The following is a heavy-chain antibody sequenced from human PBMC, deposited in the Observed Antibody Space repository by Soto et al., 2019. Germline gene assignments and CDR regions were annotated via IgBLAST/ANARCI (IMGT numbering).Heavy chain of an antibody. CDR2: ISGSGGST. CDR1: GFTFSSYA. CDR3: AKEETWGIAAHVDY. V-gene: IGHV3-23*01. Sequence: EVQLLESGGGLVQPGGSLRLSCAASGFTFSSYAMSWVRQAPGKGLEWVSAISGSGGSTYYADSVKGRFTISRDNSKNTLYLQMNILRAEDTDVYYCAKEETWGIAAHVDYWVQGTLVTVSS. J-gene: IGHJ4*02. D-gene: IGHD6-13*01.